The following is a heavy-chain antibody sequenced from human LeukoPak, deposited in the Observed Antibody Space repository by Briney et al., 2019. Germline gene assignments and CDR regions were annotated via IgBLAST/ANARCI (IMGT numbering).Heavy chain of an antibody. CDR3: ARGGDYRFDY. CDR1: GGSISSGSW. Sequence: SETLSLTCAVSGGSISSGSWWGWIRQPPGKGLEWIGEIHHSGSTNYNPSLKSRVTLSVDKSKNQLSLRLTSVTAADTAVYYCARGGDYRFDYWGQGTLVTVSS. CDR2: IHHSGST. D-gene: IGHD4-17*01. J-gene: IGHJ4*02. V-gene: IGHV4-4*02.